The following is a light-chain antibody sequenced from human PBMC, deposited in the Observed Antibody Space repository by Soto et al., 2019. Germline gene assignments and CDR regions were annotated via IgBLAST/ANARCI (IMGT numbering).Light chain of an antibody. CDR3: QSYDPTLNVV. J-gene: IGLJ2*01. Sequence: QSVLTQPPSVSGAPGQTVTISCTGSNSNVGGGYDVHWYQQLPGSAPKLLIYANNNRPSGVPDRFSGSKSGTSASLAITGLQAEDEADYYCQSYDPTLNVVFGGGTKPTVL. CDR2: ANN. CDR1: NSNVGGGYD. V-gene: IGLV1-40*01.